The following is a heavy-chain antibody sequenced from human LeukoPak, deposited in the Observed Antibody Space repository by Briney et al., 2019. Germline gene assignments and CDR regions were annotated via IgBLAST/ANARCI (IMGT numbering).Heavy chain of an antibody. CDR3: ARRHNSGWYSDY. J-gene: IGHJ4*02. V-gene: IGHV5-51*01. CDR1: GYSFSSSW. D-gene: IGHD6-19*01. CDR2: IYPGDSDT. Sequence: GESLKISCQGSGYSFSSSWIAWVRQMPRKGVEWMGIIYPGDSDTRYSPSFQGQVTISADKSISTAYLQWSSLKASDTAIYYCARRHNSGWYSDYWGQGTLVTVSS.